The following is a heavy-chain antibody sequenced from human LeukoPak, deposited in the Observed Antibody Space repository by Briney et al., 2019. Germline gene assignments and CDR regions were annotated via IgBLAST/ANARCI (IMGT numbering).Heavy chain of an antibody. V-gene: IGHV3-7*01. CDR1: GFTFSNAW. J-gene: IGHJ4*02. D-gene: IGHD6-13*01. CDR3: ARDPYSSSWYPVYFDY. CDR2: IKQDGSEK. Sequence: GGSLRLSCAASGFTFSNAWMSWVRQAPGKGLEWVANIKQDGSEKYYVDSVKGRFTISRDNAKNSLYLQMNSLRAEDTAVHYCARDPYSSSWYPVYFDYWGQGTLVTVSS.